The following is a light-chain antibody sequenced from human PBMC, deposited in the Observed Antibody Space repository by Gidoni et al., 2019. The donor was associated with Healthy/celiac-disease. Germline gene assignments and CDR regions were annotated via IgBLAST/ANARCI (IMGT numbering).Light chain of an antibody. CDR2: DAS. J-gene: IGKJ1*01. CDR3: QQRSNWPRT. Sequence: IVLTQSPATLSLSPGERATLSCRTSQSVSSYLAWYHQKPGQAPRLLIYDASHRATGIPARFSGSGSGTDFTLTISGLEPEDFAVYYCQQRSNWPRTFGQGTKVEIK. V-gene: IGKV3-11*01. CDR1: QSVSSY.